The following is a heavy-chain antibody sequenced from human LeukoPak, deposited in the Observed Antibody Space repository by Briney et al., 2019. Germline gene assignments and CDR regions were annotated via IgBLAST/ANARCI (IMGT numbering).Heavy chain of an antibody. V-gene: IGHV1-18*01. CDR1: GYTFTSYG. CDR3: ARNIWFGESADAFDI. CDR2: ISAYNGNT. J-gene: IGHJ3*02. D-gene: IGHD3-10*01. Sequence: ASVKVSCKASGYTFTSYGINWVRQAPGQGLEWMGWISAYNGNTNYAQKLQGRVTMTTDTSTSTAYMELRSLRPDDTAVYYCARNIWFGESADAFDIWGQGTMVTVSS.